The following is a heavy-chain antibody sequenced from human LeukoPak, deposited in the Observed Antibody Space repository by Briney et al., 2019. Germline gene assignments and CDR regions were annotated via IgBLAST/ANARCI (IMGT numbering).Heavy chain of an antibody. CDR2: IYYSGST. D-gene: IGHD2-2*01. CDR3: ARHGVFCSSTSCYSHWYFDL. CDR1: GGSIGSSSYY. V-gene: IGHV4-39*01. Sequence: PSETLSLTCTVSGGSIGSSSYYWGWIRQPPGKGLEWIGSIYYSGSTYYNPSLKSRVTISVDTSKNQFSLKLSSVTAADTAVYYCARHGVFCSSTSCYSHWYFDLWGRGTLVTVSS. J-gene: IGHJ2*01.